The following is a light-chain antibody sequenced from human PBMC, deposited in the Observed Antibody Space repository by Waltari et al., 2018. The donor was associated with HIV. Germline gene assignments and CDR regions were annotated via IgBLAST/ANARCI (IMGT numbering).Light chain of an antibody. CDR2: KAS. CDR3: QQYQSYSQT. J-gene: IGKJ2*01. CDR1: QSISSW. V-gene: IGKV1-5*03. Sequence: DIQMTQSPSTLSASVGDRVTITCRASQSISSWLAWYQRKPGKAPKLLIYKASSLERGVPSRFSGSGSGTEFTLTISSLQPDDFATYYCQQYQSYSQTFGQGTKLDIK.